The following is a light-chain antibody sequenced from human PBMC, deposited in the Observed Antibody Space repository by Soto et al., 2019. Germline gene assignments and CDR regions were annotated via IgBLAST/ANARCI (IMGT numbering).Light chain of an antibody. CDR2: WAS. CDR3: QQCYSIPLT. V-gene: IGKV4-1*01. CDR1: QSVLYSSNNKNY. Sequence: DIVMTQSPDSLAVSLGERATINCKSSQSVLYSSNNKNYLAWYQQKPGQPPKLLIYWASTRESGVPDRFSGSGSGTDFTLTISSLQAEDVAVYYCQQCYSIPLTFGGGTKVEI. J-gene: IGKJ4*01.